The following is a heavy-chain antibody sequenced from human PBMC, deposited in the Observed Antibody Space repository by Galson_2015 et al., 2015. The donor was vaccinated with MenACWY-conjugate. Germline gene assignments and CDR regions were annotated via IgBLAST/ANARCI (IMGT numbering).Heavy chain of an antibody. V-gene: IGHV3-7*01. CDR1: GFTLGTYW. D-gene: IGHD6-13*01. CDR2: IKQGGSEK. J-gene: IGHJ4*02. CDR3: ARIAAAVTEHYFDY. Sequence: LSLSCAASGFTLGTYWMSWVRQAPGKGLEWVANIKQGGSEKYYVDSVKGRFAISRDNGKSSLYLQVTSLRAEDTAVYYCARIAAAVTEHYFDYWGQGTLVTVSS.